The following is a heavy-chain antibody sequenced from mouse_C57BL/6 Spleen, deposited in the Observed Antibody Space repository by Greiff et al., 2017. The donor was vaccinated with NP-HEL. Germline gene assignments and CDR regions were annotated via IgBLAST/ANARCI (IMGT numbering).Heavy chain of an antibody. CDR3: AREANYYGSSYFDY. Sequence: VQLQQSGPGLVAPSQSLSITCTVSGFSLTSYAISWVRQPPGKGLEWLGVIWTGGGTNYNSALKSRLSISKDNSKSQVFLKMNSLQTDDTARYYCAREANYYGSSYFDYWGQGTTLTVSS. V-gene: IGHV2-9-1*01. J-gene: IGHJ2*01. D-gene: IGHD1-1*01. CDR2: IWTGGGT. CDR1: GFSLTSYA.